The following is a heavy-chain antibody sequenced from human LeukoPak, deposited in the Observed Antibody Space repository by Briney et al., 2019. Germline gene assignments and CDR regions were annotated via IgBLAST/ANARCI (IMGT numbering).Heavy chain of an antibody. Sequence: GASVKVSCKASRYTFIDYYMHWVRQAPGQGLEWMGWINPNSGGTNYAQKFQGRVTMTRDTSISTAYMELSRLRSDDTAVYYCARVRWDCSGGSCYSGKDNWFDPWGQGTLVTVSS. CDR3: ARVRWDCSGGSCYSGKDNWFDP. CDR2: INPNSGGT. V-gene: IGHV1-2*02. J-gene: IGHJ5*02. D-gene: IGHD2-15*01. CDR1: RYTFIDYY.